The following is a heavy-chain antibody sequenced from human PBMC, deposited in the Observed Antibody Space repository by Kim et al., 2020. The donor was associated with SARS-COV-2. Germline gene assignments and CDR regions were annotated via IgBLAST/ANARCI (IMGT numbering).Heavy chain of an antibody. D-gene: IGHD6-13*01. CDR1: RYTLSDYS. CDR2: INTDNGET. Sequence: ASVKVSCKASRYTLSDYSMHWVRQAPGQRLEWMGWINTDNGETKYSRKFQGRVTITRDTSANTAYMELSSLRSEDTAVYYFARASLPRSYSSNWYYFDFWGQGTQVNVSS. J-gene: IGHJ4*02. CDR3: ARASLPRSYSSNWYYFDF. V-gene: IGHV1-3*04.